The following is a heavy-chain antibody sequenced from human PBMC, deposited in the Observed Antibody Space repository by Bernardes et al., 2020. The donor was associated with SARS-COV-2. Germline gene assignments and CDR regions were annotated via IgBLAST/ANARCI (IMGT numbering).Heavy chain of an antibody. CDR2: ISSSSSYI. CDR1: GFTFSSYS. J-gene: IGHJ4*02. CDR3: ARDGLSGYDEEFDY. V-gene: IGHV3-21*01. Sequence: GGSLRLSCAASGFTFSSYSMNWVRQALGKGLEWVSSISSSSSYIYYADSARGRFSISRDNAKNSLYLQLNSLRAEDTAVYYCARDGLSGYDEEFDYWGQGTLVTVSS. D-gene: IGHD5-12*01.